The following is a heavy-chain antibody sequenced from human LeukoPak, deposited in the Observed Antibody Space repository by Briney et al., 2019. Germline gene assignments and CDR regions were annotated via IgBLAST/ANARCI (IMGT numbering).Heavy chain of an antibody. CDR2: INPNSGGT. CDR3: ARDHRAGGYYYYYYMDV. CDR1: GYIFTGYY. D-gene: IGHD6-19*01. Sequence: ASVKVSCKASGYIFTGYYMHWVRQAPGQGLEWMGWINPNSGGTNYAQNFQGRVTMTRDTSISTAYMELSRLRSDDTAVYYCARDHRAGGYYYYYYMDVWGKGTTVTVSS. V-gene: IGHV1-2*02. J-gene: IGHJ6*03.